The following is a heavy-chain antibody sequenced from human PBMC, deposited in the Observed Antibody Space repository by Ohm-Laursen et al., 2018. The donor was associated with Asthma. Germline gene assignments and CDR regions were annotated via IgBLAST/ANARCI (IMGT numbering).Heavy chain of an antibody. V-gene: IGHV3-23*01. CDR2: ISLGGGGT. CDR1: GFTFRNYA. J-gene: IGHJ6*02. Sequence: SLRLSCAASGFTFRNYAMTWVRQTPGKGLEWVSTISLGGGGTYFADSVRGRFTISRDNSKNTLYLQMNSLRAEDTAVYYCAKIVVVPAASHGMDVWGQGTTVTVSS. D-gene: IGHD2-2*01. CDR3: AKIVVVPAASHGMDV.